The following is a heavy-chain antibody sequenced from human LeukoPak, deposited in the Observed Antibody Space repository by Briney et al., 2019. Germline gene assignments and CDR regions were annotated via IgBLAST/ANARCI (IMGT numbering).Heavy chain of an antibody. D-gene: IGHD3-3*01. J-gene: IGHJ3*02. CDR2: ISSSGSTI. V-gene: IGHV3-11*01. Sequence: GGSLRLSCAASGFTFSDYYMSWIRQAPGKGLEWVSYISSSGSTIYYADSVKGRFTISRDNAKNSLYLQMNSLRAEDTAVYYCAKYDFWSGHDDAFDIWGQGTMVTVSS. CDR3: AKYDFWSGHDDAFDI. CDR1: GFTFSDYY.